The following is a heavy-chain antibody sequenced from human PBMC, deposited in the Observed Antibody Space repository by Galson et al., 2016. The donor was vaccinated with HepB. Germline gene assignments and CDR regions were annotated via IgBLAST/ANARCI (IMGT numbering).Heavy chain of an antibody. J-gene: IGHJ4*02. D-gene: IGHD3-22*01. V-gene: IGHV1-69*13. CDR1: GGTFSNYA. CDR2: VIPWSGTT. Sequence: SVKVSCKASGGTFSNYAISWVRQAPGQGLEWMGGVIPWSGTTNYGQKFQGRVTISADESTSTVYMELSSLSSEDTAVYYCAGDVNRVKWFYWGQGTLVTVSS. CDR3: AGDVNRVKWFY.